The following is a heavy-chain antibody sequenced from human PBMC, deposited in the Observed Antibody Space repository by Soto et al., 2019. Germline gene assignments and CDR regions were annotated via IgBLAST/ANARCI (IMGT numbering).Heavy chain of an antibody. V-gene: IGHV4-59*08. CDR1: GGSISSYY. CDR3: AGHANARAPLDY. J-gene: IGHJ4*02. Sequence: SETLSLTCTVSGGSISSYYWSWIRQPPGKGLEWIGYIYYSGSTNYNPSLKSRVTISVDTSKNQFSLKLSSVPAADTAVYYCAGHANARAPLDYWGQGTRVTAPQ. CDR2: IYYSGST. D-gene: IGHD2-15*01.